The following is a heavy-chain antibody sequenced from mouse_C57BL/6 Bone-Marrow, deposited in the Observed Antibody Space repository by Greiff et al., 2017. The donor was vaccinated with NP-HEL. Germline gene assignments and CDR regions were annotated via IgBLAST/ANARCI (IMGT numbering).Heavy chain of an antibody. J-gene: IGHJ4*01. CDR3: ATAQATHYYAMDY. Sequence: EVQLQQSGPELVKPGASVKIPCKASGYTFTDYNMDWVKQSHGKSLEWIGDINPNNGGTIYNQKFKGKATLTVDKSSSTAYMELRSLTSEDTAVYYCATAQATHYYAMDYWGQGTSVTVSS. V-gene: IGHV1-18*01. D-gene: IGHD3-2*02. CDR1: GYTFTDYN. CDR2: INPNNGGT.